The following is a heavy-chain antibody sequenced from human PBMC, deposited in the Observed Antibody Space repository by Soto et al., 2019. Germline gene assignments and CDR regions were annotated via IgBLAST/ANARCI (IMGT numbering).Heavy chain of an antibody. CDR3: AREGGYCSGGSCYYYYYYGMDV. CDR2: ISYDGSNK. Sequence: QVQLVESGGGVVQPGRSLRLSCAASGFTFSSYAMHWVGQAPGKGLEWVAVISYDGSNKYYADSVKGRFTISRDNSKNTLYLQMNSLRAEDTAVYYCAREGGYCSGGSCYYYYYYGMDVWGQGTTVTVSS. D-gene: IGHD2-15*01. CDR1: GFTFSSYA. V-gene: IGHV3-30-3*01. J-gene: IGHJ6*02.